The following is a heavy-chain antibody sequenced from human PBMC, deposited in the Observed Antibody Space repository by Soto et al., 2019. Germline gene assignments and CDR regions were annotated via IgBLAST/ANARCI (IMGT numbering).Heavy chain of an antibody. Sequence: EVQLVESGGGLVQPGRSLRLSCAVSGFTFEDYAMHWVRQAPGKGLEWVSGISWNSGSIGYADSVKGRFTISRDNAKNCLYLQMNSLRPEDTALYYCAKDGDYWGQGTLVTVSS. CDR1: GFTFEDYA. V-gene: IGHV3-9*01. J-gene: IGHJ4*02. CDR2: ISWNSGSI. CDR3: AKDGDY.